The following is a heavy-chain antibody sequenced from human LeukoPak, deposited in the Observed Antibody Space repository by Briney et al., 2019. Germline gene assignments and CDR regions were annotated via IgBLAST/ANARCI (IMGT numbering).Heavy chain of an antibody. D-gene: IGHD1-14*01. V-gene: IGHV1-46*01. CDR2: INPSGGST. CDR1: GYTFTNYY. J-gene: IGHJ4*02. CDR3: ARNRNIRGPREPFAY. Sequence: GASVKVSCKASGYTFTNYYMHWVRQAPGQGLEWMGIINPSGGSTTYAQKFQGRVTMTRDTSTSTVYMELSSLRSEDTAVCYCARNRNIRGPREPFAYWGQGTLVTVSS.